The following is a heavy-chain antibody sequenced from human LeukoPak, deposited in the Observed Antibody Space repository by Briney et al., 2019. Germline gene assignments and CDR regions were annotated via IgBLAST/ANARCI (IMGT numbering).Heavy chain of an antibody. CDR3: AKGGIIVVVPAALYYFDY. V-gene: IGHV3-23*01. CDR1: GFTFSSYA. D-gene: IGHD2-2*01. Sequence: GGSLRLSCAASGFTFSSYAMNWVRQSPGKGLEWVSVISGSGGSTYYADSVKGRFTISRDNSKNTLYLQMNSLRAEDTAVYYCAKGGIIVVVPAALYYFDYWGQGTLVTVSS. J-gene: IGHJ4*02. CDR2: ISGSGGST.